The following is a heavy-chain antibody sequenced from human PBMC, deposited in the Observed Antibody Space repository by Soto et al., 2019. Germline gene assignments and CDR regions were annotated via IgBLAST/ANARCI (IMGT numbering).Heavy chain of an antibody. CDR2: ISAYNGNT. V-gene: IGHV1-18*01. Sequence: QVQLVHSGAEVKKPGASVKVSCKASGYTFASYAINWMRQAPGQGLEWMGWISAYNGNTNYAQKLQGRVTMTTDTSTSTAYMELRSLRSADTAVYYCARDPPPPDYWCQGILVSVSS. J-gene: IGHJ4*02. CDR1: GYTFASYA. CDR3: ARDPPPPDY.